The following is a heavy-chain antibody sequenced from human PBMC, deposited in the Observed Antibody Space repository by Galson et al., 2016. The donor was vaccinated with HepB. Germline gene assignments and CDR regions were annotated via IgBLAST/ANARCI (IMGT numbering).Heavy chain of an antibody. CDR1: GFTLSTYD. CDR2: INPSGGTT. CDR3: AKSRGSTGGASYNSWQRLGVLGFDAFDL. V-gene: IGHV3-23*01. Sequence: SLRLSCAASGFTLSTYDIQWVRQGTGKGLEWVSTINPSGGTTYFADSVKGRFTFSRDNSRNTLYLQMNSLRAEDTAVYYCAKSRGSTGGASYNSWQRLGVLGFDAFDLWGQGTVVTVSS. D-gene: IGHD2-8*02. J-gene: IGHJ4*02.